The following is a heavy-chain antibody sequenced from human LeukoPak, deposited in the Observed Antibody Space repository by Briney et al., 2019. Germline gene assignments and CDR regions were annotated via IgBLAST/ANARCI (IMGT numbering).Heavy chain of an antibody. CDR2: IIPIFGTA. CDR1: GGTFSSYA. J-gene: IGHJ6*03. Sequence: SVKVSCKVSGGTFSSYAISWVRQAPGQGLEWMGGIIPIFGTANYAQKFQGRVTITTDESTSTAYMELSSLRSEDTAVYYCAAALGPYYYYYMDVWGKGTTVTVSS. CDR3: AAALGPYYYYYMDV. V-gene: IGHV1-69*05. D-gene: IGHD1-26*01.